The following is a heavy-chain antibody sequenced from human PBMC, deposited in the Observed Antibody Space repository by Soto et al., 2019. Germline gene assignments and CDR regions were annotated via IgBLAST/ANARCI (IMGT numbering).Heavy chain of an antibody. V-gene: IGHV1-8*01. J-gene: IGHJ6*02. CDR2: MNPNSGNT. CDR1: GYTFTSYD. CDR3: ARGDCSGGSCIYYYGMDV. Sequence: ASVKVSCKASGYTFTSYDINWVRQATGQGLEWMGWMNPNSGNTGYAQKFQGRVTMTRNTSISTAYMELSSLRSEDTAVYYGARGDCSGGSCIYYYGMDVWGQGTTVTVSS. D-gene: IGHD2-15*01.